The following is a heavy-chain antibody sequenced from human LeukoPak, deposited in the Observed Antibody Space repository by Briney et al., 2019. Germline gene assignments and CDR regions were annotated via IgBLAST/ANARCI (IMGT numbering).Heavy chain of an antibody. V-gene: IGHV3-7*01. CDR3: ARVRGYSGYDSGRYYYYKYMDV. J-gene: IGHJ6*03. CDR1: GFAFSSYW. D-gene: IGHD5-12*01. CDR2: IKQDGSEK. Sequence: GGSLRLSCAASGFAFSSYWVSWVRHAPGEGLERVANIKQDGSEKYYVDSVKGRFTISRDNAKNSLYLQMNSLRAEDTAVYYCARVRGYSGYDSGRYYYYKYMDVWGKGTTVTVSS.